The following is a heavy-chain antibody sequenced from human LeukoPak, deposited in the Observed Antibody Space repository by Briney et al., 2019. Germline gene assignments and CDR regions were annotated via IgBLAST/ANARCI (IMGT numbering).Heavy chain of an antibody. V-gene: IGHV1-2*02. CDR3: ARGLAAMVARFDY. Sequence: ASVKVSCKASGYTFTGYYIHWVRQAPGQGLEWMGWINPNSGGTDYAQKFQGRVTMTRDTSISTAYMELSRLRSDDTAVYYCARGLAAMVARFDYWAREPWSPSPQ. CDR1: GYTFTGYY. CDR2: INPNSGGT. D-gene: IGHD5-18*01. J-gene: IGHJ4*02.